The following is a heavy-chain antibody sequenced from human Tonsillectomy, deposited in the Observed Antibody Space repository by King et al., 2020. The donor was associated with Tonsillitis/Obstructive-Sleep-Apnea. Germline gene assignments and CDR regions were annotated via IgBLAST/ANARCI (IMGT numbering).Heavy chain of an antibody. CDR1: GFTFDDYA. CDR3: AKDIDSSGWGVDY. D-gene: IGHD6-19*01. CDR2: ISWDAGSA. J-gene: IGHJ4*02. Sequence: VQLVESGGGVVQPGGSLRLSCAASGFTFDDYAMHWVRQAPGKGLEWVSLISWDAGSAYYADSVKGRFTISRDNSKNSLYLQMNSLRTEDTALYYCAKDIDSSGWGVDYWGQGTLVTVPS. V-gene: IGHV3-43*02.